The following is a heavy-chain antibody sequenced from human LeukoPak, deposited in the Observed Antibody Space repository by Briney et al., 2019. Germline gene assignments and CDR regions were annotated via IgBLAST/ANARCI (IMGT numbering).Heavy chain of an antibody. CDR3: ARHPLLGSYWYFDL. V-gene: IGHV4-4*09. D-gene: IGHD3-10*01. Sequence: SETLSLAYTVSGGSIRSYYWSWNRQPQGKGLEWIGYIYTSGSTSYNPSLKSRVPISLDTSQNQFSLNLSSVTAADTAFYYCARHPLLGSYWYFDLWGRGTLVTVSS. CDR1: GGSIRSYY. J-gene: IGHJ2*01. CDR2: IYTSGST.